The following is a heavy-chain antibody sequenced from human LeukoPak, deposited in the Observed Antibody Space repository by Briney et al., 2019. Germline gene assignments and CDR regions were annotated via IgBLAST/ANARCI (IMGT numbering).Heavy chain of an antibody. CDR3: ARGIVELRFDV. Sequence: SETLSLTCTVSGGSISSYYWSWIRQPPGKGLEWIRNIYYSGSTNYNPSLKSRITISIDTSKNQFSLKLSSVTAADTAVYYCARGIVELRFDVWGKGTTVTVSS. J-gene: IGHJ6*04. V-gene: IGHV4-59*01. D-gene: IGHD3-3*01. CDR1: GGSISSYY. CDR2: IYYSGST.